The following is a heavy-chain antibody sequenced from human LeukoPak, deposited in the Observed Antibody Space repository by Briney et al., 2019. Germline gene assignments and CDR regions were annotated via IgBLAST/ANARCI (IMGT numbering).Heavy chain of an antibody. CDR3: ARQSRGIAVAGLDY. Sequence: SETLSLTCSVSGDSIAATSYYWAWIRQPPGKGLEWIGSIYYGGNINYDPSLKSRVTISVDASKNQFSLKLTSVTAADTAVYYCARQSRGIAVAGLDYWGQGTLVTVSS. J-gene: IGHJ4*02. V-gene: IGHV4-39*01. CDR1: GDSIAATSYY. D-gene: IGHD6-19*01. CDR2: IYYGGNI.